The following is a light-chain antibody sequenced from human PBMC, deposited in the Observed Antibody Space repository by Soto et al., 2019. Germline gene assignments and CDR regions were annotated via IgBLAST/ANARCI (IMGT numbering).Light chain of an antibody. Sequence: QSVLTQPPSVSAAPGQKVIISCSGSTFDIGKNYVSWYQHLPGTAPKLIIYDTEKRIAGVPDRFPASKSGTSATLAISGLQTGDEANYFCGTWDRSLTYYLFGTGTKVTV. CDR1: TFDIGKNY. CDR3: GTWDRSLTYYL. CDR2: DTE. V-gene: IGLV1-51*01. J-gene: IGLJ1*01.